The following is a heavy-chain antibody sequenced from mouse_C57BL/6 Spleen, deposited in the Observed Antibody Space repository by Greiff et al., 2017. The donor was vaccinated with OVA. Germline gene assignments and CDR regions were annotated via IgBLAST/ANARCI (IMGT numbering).Heavy chain of an antibody. Sequence: VQLQQSGPELVKPGASVKIPCKASGYTFTDYNMDWVKQSHGKSLEWIGDINPNNGGTISNQKFKGKATLTVDKSSSTAYMELRSLTSEDTAVYYCARRGYYYGSSYDWYFDVWGTGTTVTVSS. D-gene: IGHD1-1*01. CDR1: GYTFTDYN. V-gene: IGHV1-18*01. J-gene: IGHJ1*03. CDR3: ARRGYYYGSSYDWYFDV. CDR2: INPNNGGT.